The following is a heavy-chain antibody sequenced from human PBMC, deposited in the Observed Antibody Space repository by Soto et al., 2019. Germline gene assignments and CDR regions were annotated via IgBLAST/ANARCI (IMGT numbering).Heavy chain of an antibody. J-gene: IGHJ6*02. CDR1: GYTFTSYG. Sequence: ASVKVSCKASGYTFTSYGISWVRQAPGQGLEWMGWISAYNGNTNYAQKLQGRVTMTTDTSTSTAYMELRSLRSDDTAVYYCARVHWGDFDYYYYGMDVWGQGTTVTVSS. D-gene: IGHD3-16*01. CDR3: ARVHWGDFDYYYYGMDV. V-gene: IGHV1-18*01. CDR2: ISAYNGNT.